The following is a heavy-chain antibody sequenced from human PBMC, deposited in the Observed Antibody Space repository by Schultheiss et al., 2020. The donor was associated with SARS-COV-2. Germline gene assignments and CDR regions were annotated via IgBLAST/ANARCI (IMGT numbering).Heavy chain of an antibody. CDR3: ARDRSVENYYYGMDV. J-gene: IGHJ6*02. Sequence: GGSLRLSCAASGFTFTSYAMSWVRQAPGKGLEWVSAISGSGGSTYYADSVKGRFTISRDNSKNTLYLQMNSLRAEDTAVYYCARDRSVENYYYGMDVWGQGTTVTVSS. V-gene: IGHV3-23*01. CDR1: GFTFTSYA. D-gene: IGHD1-1*01. CDR2: ISGSGGST.